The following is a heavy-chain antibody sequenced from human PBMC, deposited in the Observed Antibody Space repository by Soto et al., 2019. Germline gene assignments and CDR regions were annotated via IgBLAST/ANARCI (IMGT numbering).Heavy chain of an antibody. Sequence: SETLSLTCTVSGGSISSYYWSWIRQPPGKGLEWIGYIYYSGSTNYNPSLKSRVTISVDTSKNQFSLKLSSVTAADTAVYYCARAVGSSWARYNCFDPCGQRTLVTVSS. CDR2: IYYSGST. CDR3: ARAVGSSWARYNCFDP. J-gene: IGHJ5*02. V-gene: IGHV4-59*01. CDR1: GGSISSYY. D-gene: IGHD6-13*01.